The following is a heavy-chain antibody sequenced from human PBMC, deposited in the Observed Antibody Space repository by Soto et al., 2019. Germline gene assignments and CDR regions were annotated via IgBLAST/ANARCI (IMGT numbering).Heavy chain of an antibody. CDR2: ISSGGTYT. Sequence: EVQLLESGGGLVQPGGSLRLSCAASGFTFSNYAMTWVRQAPGKGLEWVSAISSGGTYTDYADSVKGRFTLSRDNSKNMVYLQMNSLRAEDTAVYYCAKSGDLDYWGQGTLVTVSS. CDR3: AKSGDLDY. V-gene: IGHV3-23*01. CDR1: GFTFSNYA. J-gene: IGHJ4*02. D-gene: IGHD1-1*01.